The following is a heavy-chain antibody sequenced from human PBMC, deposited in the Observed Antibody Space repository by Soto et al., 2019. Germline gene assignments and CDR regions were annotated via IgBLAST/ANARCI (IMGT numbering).Heavy chain of an antibody. D-gene: IGHD5-12*01. J-gene: IGHJ2*01. CDR1: GFTFSSYA. Sequence: DVQLLGSGGDLVQPGGSLRLSCAASGFTFSSYAMTWVRQTPGKGLEWVSGISASGSSPYYADSVKGRFTISRDNSQSTLYLQMNSLRAEDTAVYYCAKTIIRGSRYRYFDLWGRGTLVTVSA. V-gene: IGHV3-23*01. CDR3: AKTIIRGSRYRYFDL. CDR2: ISASGSSP.